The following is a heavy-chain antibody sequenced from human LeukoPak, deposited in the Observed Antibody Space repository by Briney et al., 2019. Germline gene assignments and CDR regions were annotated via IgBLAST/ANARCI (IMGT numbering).Heavy chain of an antibody. Sequence: GASVKVSCKASGGTFSSYAISWVRQAPGQGLEWMGRIIPILGIANYAQKFQGRVTITADKSTSTAYMELSSLRSEDTAVYYCARGEVVPAAQPHFDIWGQGTMVTVSS. CDR2: IIPILGIA. J-gene: IGHJ3*02. V-gene: IGHV1-69*04. D-gene: IGHD2-2*01. CDR3: ARGEVVPAAQPHFDI. CDR1: GGTFSSYA.